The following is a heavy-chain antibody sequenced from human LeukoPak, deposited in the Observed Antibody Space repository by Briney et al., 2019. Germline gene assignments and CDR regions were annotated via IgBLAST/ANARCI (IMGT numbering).Heavy chain of an antibody. V-gene: IGHV6-1*01. CDR2: TYYRSKWYN. Sequence: SQTLSLTCAISGDSVSSNSAAWNWIRQSPSRGLEWLGRTYYRSKWYNDYAVSVKSRITINADTSKNQFSLQPNSVTPEDTAVYYCARDRSSSWYRAFDIWGQGTMVTVSS. D-gene: IGHD6-13*01. J-gene: IGHJ3*02. CDR3: ARDRSSSWYRAFDI. CDR1: GDSVSSNSAA.